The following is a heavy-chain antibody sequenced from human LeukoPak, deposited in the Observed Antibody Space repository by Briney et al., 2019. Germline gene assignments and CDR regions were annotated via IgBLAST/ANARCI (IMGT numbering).Heavy chain of an antibody. J-gene: IGHJ4*02. D-gene: IGHD5-24*01. V-gene: IGHV3-23*01. CDR2: ISGTAGRT. Sequence: GGSLRLSCAASGFTFNTYAMSWVRQAPGKGLEWVSSISGTAGRTKYADSVKGRFTISRDNSKNTLYLQMNSLRAEDTAVYYCAKVAEMATIGGLDYWGQGTLVTVSS. CDR3: AKVAEMATIGGLDY. CDR1: GFTFNTYA.